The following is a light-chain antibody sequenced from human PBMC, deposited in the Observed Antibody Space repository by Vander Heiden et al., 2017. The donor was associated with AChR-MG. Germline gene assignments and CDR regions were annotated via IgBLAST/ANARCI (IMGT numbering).Light chain of an antibody. V-gene: IGLV1-36*01. CDR1: SSNIGNNA. CDR3: AAWDDSLNGVV. CDR2: YDD. Sequence: QSVLTQPPSVSEAPRPRVTISCSGSSSNIGNNAVNWYQQLPGKAPKLLIYYDDLLPSGVSDRFSGSKSGTSAPLAISGLQSEDEADYYCAAWDDSLNGVVFGGGTKLTVL. J-gene: IGLJ2*01.